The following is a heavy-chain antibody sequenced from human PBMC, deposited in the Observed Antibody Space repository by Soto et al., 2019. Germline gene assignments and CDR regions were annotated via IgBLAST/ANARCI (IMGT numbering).Heavy chain of an antibody. CDR2: ISGSGGST. D-gene: IGHD6-6*01. Sequence: EVQLLESGGGLVQPGGSLRLSCAASGFTFSSYAMSWVRQAPGKGLEWVSAISGSGGSTYYADSVKGRFTISRDNSKNTLYLQMNSLRAEDTAVYYCAKYELKEVIAAPVGFDYWGQGTLVTVSS. J-gene: IGHJ4*02. V-gene: IGHV3-23*01. CDR1: GFTFSSYA. CDR3: AKYELKEVIAAPVGFDY.